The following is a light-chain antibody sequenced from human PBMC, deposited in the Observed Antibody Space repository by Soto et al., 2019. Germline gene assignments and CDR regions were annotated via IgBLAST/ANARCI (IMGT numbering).Light chain of an antibody. J-gene: IGLJ2*01. V-gene: IGLV1-51*01. CDR2: DND. Sequence: QSVLTQPPSVSVAPGEKVSISCSGSSSNIGNDYVSWYQQLPGTAPKLLIYDNDKRPSGIPDRFSGSKSGTSATLGITGLQTGDEADYHCATWDDSLSSVIFGGGTQLTVL. CDR3: ATWDDSLSSVI. CDR1: SSNIGNDY.